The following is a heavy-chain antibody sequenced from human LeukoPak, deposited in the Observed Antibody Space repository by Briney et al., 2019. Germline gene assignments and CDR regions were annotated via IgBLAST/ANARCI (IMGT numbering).Heavy chain of an antibody. J-gene: IGHJ5*02. Sequence: ASETLSLTCTVSGGSISSYYWSWIRQPPGKGLEWIGYIYYSGSTNYNPSLKSRVTISVDTSKNQFSLKLSPVTAADTAVYYCARDDYEGWFDPWGQGTLVTVSS. CDR1: GGSISSYY. CDR3: ARDDYEGWFDP. D-gene: IGHD4/OR15-4a*01. V-gene: IGHV4-59*01. CDR2: IYYSGST.